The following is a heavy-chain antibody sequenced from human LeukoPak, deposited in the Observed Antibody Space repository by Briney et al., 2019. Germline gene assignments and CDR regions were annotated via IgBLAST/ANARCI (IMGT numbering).Heavy chain of an antibody. J-gene: IGHJ6*02. D-gene: IGHD5-12*01. V-gene: IGHV1-69*13. CDR1: GYTFTGYY. CDR2: IIPIFGTA. CDR3: ARDPESGYEVGDYYYYGMDV. Sequence: GASVKVSCKASGYTFTGYYMHWVRQAPGQGLEWMGGIIPIFGTANYAQKFQGRVTITADESTSTAYMELSSLRSEDTAVYYCARDPESGYEVGDYYYYGMDVWGQGTTVTVSS.